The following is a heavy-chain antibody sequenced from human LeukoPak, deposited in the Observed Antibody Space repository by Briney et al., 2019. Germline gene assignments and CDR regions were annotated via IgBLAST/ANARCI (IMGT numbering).Heavy chain of an antibody. Sequence: GGSLRLSCAASGLTVSSNYMNWVRQAPGKGLEWVSVLYRSGDTYYADSVKGRFTISRDNSKNTLYLQMNSLRADDTAVYYCARSLKQLVPFDYWGQGTLVTVSS. D-gene: IGHD6-13*01. CDR2: LYRSGDT. CDR3: ARSLKQLVPFDY. CDR1: GLTVSSNY. V-gene: IGHV3-53*01. J-gene: IGHJ4*02.